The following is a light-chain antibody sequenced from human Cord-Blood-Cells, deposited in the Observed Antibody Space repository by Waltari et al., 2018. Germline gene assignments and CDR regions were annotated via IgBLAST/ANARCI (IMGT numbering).Light chain of an antibody. V-gene: IGLV2-23*02. CDR1: SSSVGRYNL. Sequence: QSALTQPASVSWSPGQSITISCTGTSSSVGRYNLVSWYQQHPDKAPKLMIYEVSKRPSGVSNRVSGSKSGNTASLTISGLQAEDEADYYCCSYAGSSTWVFGGGTKLTVL. CDR3: CSYAGSSTWV. CDR2: EVS. J-gene: IGLJ3*02.